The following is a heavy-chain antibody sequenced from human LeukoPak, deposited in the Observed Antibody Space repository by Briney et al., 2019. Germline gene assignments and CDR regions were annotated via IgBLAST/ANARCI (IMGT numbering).Heavy chain of an antibody. J-gene: IGHJ4*02. V-gene: IGHV3-48*03. Sequence: GGSLRLSCAASGFTFSSYEMNWVRQAPGKGLEWVSYISSSGSTIYYADSVKGRFTISRDNAKNSLYLQMNSLRAEDTAVYYCARDLDSSGYHYFDYWGQGTLVTVSS. D-gene: IGHD3-22*01. CDR2: ISSSGSTI. CDR3: ARDLDSSGYHYFDY. CDR1: GFTFSSYE.